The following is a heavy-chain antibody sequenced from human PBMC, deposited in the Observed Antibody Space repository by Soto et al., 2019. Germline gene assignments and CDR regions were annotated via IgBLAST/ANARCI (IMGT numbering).Heavy chain of an antibody. CDR3: GREAFLGTASFGY. Sequence: QVQLVQSESEVRKPGASVKVSCRASGYTFTSYGISWVRQAPGQGLEWMGWISAYNGNTNYAQRLQGRVNMTTDTSTNTAYMALRSLKSDDSARYYCGREAFLGTASFGYWGQGTLVIVSS. J-gene: IGHJ4*02. D-gene: IGHD3-3*01. CDR1: GYTFTSYG. CDR2: ISAYNGNT. V-gene: IGHV1-18*01.